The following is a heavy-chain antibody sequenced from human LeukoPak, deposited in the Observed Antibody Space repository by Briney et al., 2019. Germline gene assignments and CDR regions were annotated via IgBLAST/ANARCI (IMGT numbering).Heavy chain of an antibody. D-gene: IGHD6-13*01. CDR3: ARDSLQSDFPTLIRQQLELDY. CDR2: IRSKANSYAT. Sequence: GGSLKLSCAASGFTFSGSAMHWVRQASGKGLEWVGRIRSKANSYATAYAASVKGRFTISRDNSKNTLYLQINSLRAEDTAVYYCARDSLQSDFPTLIRQQLELDYWGQGTLVTVSS. V-gene: IGHV3-73*01. CDR1: GFTFSGSA. J-gene: IGHJ4*02.